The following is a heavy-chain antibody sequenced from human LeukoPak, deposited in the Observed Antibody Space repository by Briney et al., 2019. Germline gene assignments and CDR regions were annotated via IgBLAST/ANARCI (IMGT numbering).Heavy chain of an antibody. CDR1: GYTLTSYY. CDR3: ARRAVAGSYFDY. CDR2: INPSGGST. J-gene: IGHJ4*02. D-gene: IGHD6-19*01. V-gene: IGHV1-46*01. Sequence: GASVKVSCKASGYTLTSYYMHWVRQAPGQGLEWMGIINPSGGSTSYAQKFQGRVTITADESTSTAYMELSSLRSEDTAVYYCARRAVAGSYFDYWGQGTLVTVSS.